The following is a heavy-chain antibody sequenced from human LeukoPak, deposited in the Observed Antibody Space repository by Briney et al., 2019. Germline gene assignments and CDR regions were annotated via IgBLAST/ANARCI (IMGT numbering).Heavy chain of an antibody. Sequence: SGTLSLTCTASGGFISSYYWSWIRQPPGKGLEWIGYIYYSGSTNYNPSLKSRVTISVDTSKNQFSLKLSSVTAADTAVYYCARANWSYGMDVWGKGTTVTVSS. J-gene: IGHJ6*04. CDR3: ARANWSYGMDV. CDR2: IYYSGST. D-gene: IGHD1-1*01. CDR1: GGFISSYY. V-gene: IGHV4-59*01.